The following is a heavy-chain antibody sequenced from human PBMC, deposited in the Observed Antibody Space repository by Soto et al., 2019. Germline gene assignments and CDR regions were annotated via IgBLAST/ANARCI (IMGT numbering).Heavy chain of an antibody. CDR1: GFSLSTSGVG. D-gene: IGHD2-21*02. CDR3: ARPDSSGDLYYFDY. J-gene: IGHJ4*02. CDR2: IYWDDDK. V-gene: IGHV2-5*02. Sequence: QITLKESGPTLVKPTQTLTLTCTFSGFSLSTSGVGVGWIRQPPGKALEWLALIYWDDDKRYSPSLKSRLTIIKDTSKNQVGLTMTYMDPVDTATYYCARPDSSGDLYYFDYWGQGTLVTVSS.